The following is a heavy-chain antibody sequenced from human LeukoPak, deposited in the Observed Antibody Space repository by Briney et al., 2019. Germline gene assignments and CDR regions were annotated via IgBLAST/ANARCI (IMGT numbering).Heavy chain of an antibody. CDR1: GFTFDDYA. CDR3: VKDISSYYYYGMDV. D-gene: IGHD6-6*01. J-gene: IGHJ6*02. V-gene: IGHV3-9*01. Sequence: GGSLRLSCAASGFTFDDYAMHWVRQAPGKGLEYVSGISWNSGTIGYADSVKGRFTISRDNAKNSLYLQMNSLRAEDTALYYCVKDISSYYYYGMDVWGQGTTVTVSS. CDR2: ISWNSGTI.